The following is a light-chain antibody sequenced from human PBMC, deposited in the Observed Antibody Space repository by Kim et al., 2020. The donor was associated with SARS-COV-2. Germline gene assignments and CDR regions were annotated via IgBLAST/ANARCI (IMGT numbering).Light chain of an antibody. CDR1: HNINSW. Sequence: ASVGDRVTITCRASHNINSWLAWFQQRPGKAPQRLIYKASTLESGVPSRFSGSGSGTEFTLTINNLQPDDFATYHCQQYSSHPHTFGQGTKVDIK. J-gene: IGKJ2*01. CDR3: QQYSSHPHT. CDR2: KAS. V-gene: IGKV1-5*03.